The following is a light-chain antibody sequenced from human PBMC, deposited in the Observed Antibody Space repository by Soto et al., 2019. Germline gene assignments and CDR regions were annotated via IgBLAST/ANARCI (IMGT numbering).Light chain of an antibody. CDR3: QQYNDNWT. CDR1: QSISSW. Sequence: DIQMTQSPSTLSASVGDRVTITCRASQSISSWLAWYQQKPGTAPNLLIYKASTLQSGVPSRFSGSVSGTEFILSISSLQPDDSATYYCQQYNDNWTFGQGTKVDIK. CDR2: KAS. V-gene: IGKV1-5*03. J-gene: IGKJ1*01.